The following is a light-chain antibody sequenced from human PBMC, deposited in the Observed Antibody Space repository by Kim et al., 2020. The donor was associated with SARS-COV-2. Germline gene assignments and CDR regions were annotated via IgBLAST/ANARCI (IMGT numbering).Light chain of an antibody. V-gene: IGLV2-8*01. Sequence: QSALTQPPSASGSLGQSVTISCTGTSSDVGGYDYVSWYQQYPDKAPKLMIHEVNKRASGVPDRFSGSKSGNTASLTVSGLRAEDEADYYCSSYASNFYVFGRGTQLTVL. CDR2: EVN. CDR3: SSYASNFYV. J-gene: IGLJ1*01. CDR1: SSDVGGYDY.